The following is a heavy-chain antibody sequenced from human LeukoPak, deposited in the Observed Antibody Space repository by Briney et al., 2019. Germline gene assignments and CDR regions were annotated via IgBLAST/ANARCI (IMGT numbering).Heavy chain of an antibody. Sequence: SGGSLRLSCAASGFTLNNYDMHWVRHTTGKGPEWVSGIGTSGDTYYSDSAKGRFTISRDNAKNSFYLQMNSLRAGDTAVYFCARAYGYGAGSYFKYWGQGILVTVSS. J-gene: IGHJ4*02. V-gene: IGHV3-13*01. D-gene: IGHD3-10*01. CDR2: IGTSGDT. CDR1: GFTLNNYD. CDR3: ARAYGYGAGSYFKY.